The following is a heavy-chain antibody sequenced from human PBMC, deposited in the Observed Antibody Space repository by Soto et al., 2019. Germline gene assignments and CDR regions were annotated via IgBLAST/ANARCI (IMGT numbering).Heavy chain of an antibody. CDR3: IRPMPGTTRGCDY. D-gene: IGHD1-1*01. V-gene: IGHV3-72*01. CDR1: GFTFSDHY. CDR2: SRNKANSYTT. J-gene: IGHJ4*02. Sequence: EVQLVESGGGLVQPGGSLRLSCAVSGFTFSDHYMDWVRQAPGKGLEWVGRSRNKANSYTTEYAASVKGRFTISRDDSENSLYLQMDSLKTEDTAVYFCIRPMPGTTRGCDYWGQGTLVTVSS.